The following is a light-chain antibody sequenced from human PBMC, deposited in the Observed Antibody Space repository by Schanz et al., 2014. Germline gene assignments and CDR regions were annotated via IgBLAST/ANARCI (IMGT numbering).Light chain of an antibody. CDR3: QHYGTSSWT. Sequence: EIVLTQSPATLSLSPGERATLSCRASQSVSTYLAWYQQKPGQAPRLLIYGASNRATDIPDRFSGGGSRTDFTLTIDRLEPEDFAVYYCQHYGTSSWTFGQGTKVEVK. J-gene: IGKJ1*01. CDR2: GAS. CDR1: QSVSTY. V-gene: IGKV3-20*01.